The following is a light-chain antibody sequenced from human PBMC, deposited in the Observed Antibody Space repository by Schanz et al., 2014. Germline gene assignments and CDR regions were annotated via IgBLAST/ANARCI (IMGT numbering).Light chain of an antibody. CDR2: DAT. Sequence: EIVLTQSPGTLSLSPGERATFSCKASQSISGYDLAWYQQKPGQAPRLLIFDATNRATDIPARFSGSGSGTDFTLTISRLEPEDFAVYYCQQFGGSPLTFGAGTKVDIK. CDR1: QSISGYD. CDR3: QQFGGSPLT. V-gene: IGKV3-20*01. J-gene: IGKJ4*01.